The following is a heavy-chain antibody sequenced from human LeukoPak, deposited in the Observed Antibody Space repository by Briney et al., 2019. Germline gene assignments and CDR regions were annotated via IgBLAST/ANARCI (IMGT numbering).Heavy chain of an antibody. J-gene: IGHJ4*02. CDR1: GDSISSTTYY. CDR2: IYYRGNT. D-gene: IGHD6-6*01. V-gene: IGHV4-39*01. Sequence: PSETLSLTCTVSGDSISSTTYYWGFIRQPPGKGLEWIGSIYYRGNTYYNPSLKSRVTISVDTSNNQFSLKLSSVTAAHTAVYYCARLYSGTRPPDYWGQGTLVTVSS. CDR3: ARLYSGTRPPDY.